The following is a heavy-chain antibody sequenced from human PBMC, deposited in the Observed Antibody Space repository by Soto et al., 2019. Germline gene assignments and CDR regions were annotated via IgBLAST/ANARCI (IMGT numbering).Heavy chain of an antibody. Sequence: QITLKESGPTVVKPTQTLTLTCTFSGFSLNNDGVGVGWIRQPPGKAPEWLALIYWDDDTRYSPSLRSRLTITIESSKNQVVLTMTNMDPVETATYFCAHSSLHYKNWCDPWGQGTLVTVSS. CDR1: GFSLNNDGVG. CDR2: IYWDDDT. J-gene: IGHJ5*02. D-gene: IGHD1-20*01. V-gene: IGHV2-5*02. CDR3: AHSSLHYKNWCDP.